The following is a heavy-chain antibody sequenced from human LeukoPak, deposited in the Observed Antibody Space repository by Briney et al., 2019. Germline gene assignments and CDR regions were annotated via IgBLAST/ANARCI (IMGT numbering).Heavy chain of an antibody. CDR1: GGSLSSGGYY. V-gene: IGHV4-31*03. CDR2: IYYSGST. D-gene: IGHD4-17*01. J-gene: IGHJ6*02. CDR3: ARAMTTVTSWSPGEDV. Sequence: SETLSLTCTVSGGSLSSGGYYWSWIRQHPGRGLEWIGYIYYSGSTYYNPSLKSRVTISVDTSKNQFSLKLSSVTAADTAVYYCARAMTTVTSWSPGEDVWGQGTTVTVSS.